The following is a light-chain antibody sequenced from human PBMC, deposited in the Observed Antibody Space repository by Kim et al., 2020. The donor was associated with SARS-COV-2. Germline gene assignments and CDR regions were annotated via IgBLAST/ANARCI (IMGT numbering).Light chain of an antibody. CDR3: QQYNSYPT. Sequence: DIQMTQSPSTLYASVGDRVTTTCRASQSISSWLAWYQQKPGKAPKLLIYKASYLESGVPSRFSGSGSGTEFTLTISSLQPDDFATYYCQQYNSYPTFGQGTKVDIK. J-gene: IGKJ1*01. CDR2: KAS. V-gene: IGKV1-5*03. CDR1: QSISSW.